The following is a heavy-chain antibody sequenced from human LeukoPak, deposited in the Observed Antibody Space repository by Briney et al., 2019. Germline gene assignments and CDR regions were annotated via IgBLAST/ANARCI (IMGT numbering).Heavy chain of an antibody. CDR2: ISGSGGIT. J-gene: IGHJ4*02. D-gene: IGHD6-19*01. Sequence: GGSLRLSCAASGFTFSSYAMSWVRQAPGKGLEWVSAISGSGGITYYEDSVKGRFTISRDNSKNTLYLQMNSLRAEDTAVYYCARERRSYTSGCCDSWGQGTLATVSS. CDR1: GFTFSSYA. V-gene: IGHV3-23*01. CDR3: ARERRSYTSGCCDS.